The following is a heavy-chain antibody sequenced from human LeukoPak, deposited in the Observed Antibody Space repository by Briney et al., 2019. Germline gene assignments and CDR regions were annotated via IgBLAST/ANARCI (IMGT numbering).Heavy chain of an antibody. CDR1: GVSISSSY. D-gene: IGHD3-22*01. Sequence: SETLSLTCSVSGVSISSSYWSWIRQHPGKRLEWIGFIHQNGNTNYNPSLKSRVTMSVDTSKNQFSLQMRSVTAADTAVYYCARGYYDGSGYSNAFDIWGQGTMVAV. J-gene: IGHJ3*02. CDR2: IHQNGNT. V-gene: IGHV4-59*01. CDR3: ARGYYDGSGYSNAFDI.